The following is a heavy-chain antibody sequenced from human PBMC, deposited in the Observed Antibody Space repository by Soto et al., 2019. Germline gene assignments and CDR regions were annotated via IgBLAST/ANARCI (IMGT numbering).Heavy chain of an antibody. Sequence: PSETLSLTCTVSGGSISSYYWSWIRQPPGKGLEWIGEINHSGSTNYNPSLKSRVTISVDTSKNQFSLKLSSVTAADTAVYYCARAMVVNQPGFDPWGQGTLVTVSS. J-gene: IGHJ5*02. CDR1: GGSISSYY. CDR2: INHSGST. CDR3: ARAMVVNQPGFDP. D-gene: IGHD2-21*01. V-gene: IGHV4-34*01.